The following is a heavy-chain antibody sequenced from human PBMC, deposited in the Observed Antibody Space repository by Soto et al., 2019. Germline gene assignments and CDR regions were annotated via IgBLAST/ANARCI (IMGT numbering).Heavy chain of an antibody. J-gene: IGHJ6*02. Sequence: SETLSLTCAVSGYSISSINWWGWIRQPPGKGLEWIGYIYYSGTTYYNPSLKSRVTMSVDTSKNQFSLKLTSVTAVDTAVYYCARFRGSYGLYFWGQGTTVTVSS. CDR3: ARFRGSYGLYF. CDR2: IYYSGTT. CDR1: GYSISSINW. V-gene: IGHV4-28*01. D-gene: IGHD3-10*01.